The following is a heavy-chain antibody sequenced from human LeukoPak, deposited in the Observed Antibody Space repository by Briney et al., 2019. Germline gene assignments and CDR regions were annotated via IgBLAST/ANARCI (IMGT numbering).Heavy chain of an antibody. Sequence: PSETLSLTCTVTGDSIFTTRYHWGWIRQPPGKGLEWIGSITYSGDTYENPSLESRVIISVDTSKNQFSLKLNSVTAADTAVYFCAENGPWSLKYWGQGTLVTVSS. D-gene: IGHD2-15*01. CDR2: ITYSGDT. CDR1: GDSIFTTRYH. CDR3: AENGPWSLKY. J-gene: IGHJ4*02. V-gene: IGHV4-39*07.